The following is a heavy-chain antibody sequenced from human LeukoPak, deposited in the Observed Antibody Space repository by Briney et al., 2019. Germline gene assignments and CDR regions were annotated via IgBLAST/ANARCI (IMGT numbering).Heavy chain of an antibody. J-gene: IGHJ4*02. D-gene: IGHD5-12*01. Sequence: GGSLRLSCAASGFTFSSYGMHWVRQAPGKGLEWVAVISYDGSNKYYADSVKGRFTISRDNSKNTLYLQMNSLRAEDTAVYYCAKIGGIVATTNFDYWGQGTLVTVSS. CDR3: AKIGGIVATTNFDY. CDR1: GFTFSSYG. V-gene: IGHV3-30*18. CDR2: ISYDGSNK.